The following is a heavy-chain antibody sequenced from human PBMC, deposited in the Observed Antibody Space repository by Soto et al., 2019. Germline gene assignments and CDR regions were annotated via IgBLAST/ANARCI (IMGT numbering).Heavy chain of an antibody. Sequence: GYGPTRVNPTQTLTLTCTFSGFALSTSGMCVSWIRQPPGKALEWLALIDWDDDKYYSTSLKTRLSISKDTSKNQVVLTMTNMDPVDTATYSCARTFNGCHDFWGQGTLVTVSS. CDR3: ARTFNGCHDF. D-gene: IGHD2-8*01. CDR2: IDWDDDK. CDR1: GFALSTSGMC. J-gene: IGHJ4*02. V-gene: IGHV2-70*01.